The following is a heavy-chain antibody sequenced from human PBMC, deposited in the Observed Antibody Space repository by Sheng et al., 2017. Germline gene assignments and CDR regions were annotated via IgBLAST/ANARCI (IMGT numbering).Heavy chain of an antibody. J-gene: IGHJ4*02. V-gene: IGHV3-7*03. CDR2: IKQDESEK. CDR1: GFTFRSYW. D-gene: IGHD6-13*01. Sequence: EVHLVESGGGLVQPGGSLRLSCAASGFTFRSYWMTWVRQAPGKGLEWVANIKQDESEKYYVDSVKGRFTISRDNTKNSLYLQMNSLRAEDTAVYYCARAWAQVGTAVPPLDHWGQGTLVT. CDR3: ARAWAQVGTAVPPLDH.